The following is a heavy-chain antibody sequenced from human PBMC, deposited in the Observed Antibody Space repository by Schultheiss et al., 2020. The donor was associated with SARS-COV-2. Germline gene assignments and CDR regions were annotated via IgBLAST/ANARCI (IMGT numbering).Heavy chain of an antibody. CDR2: IYYSGST. Sequence: SETLSLTCTVSGGSISSGGYYWSWIRQHPGKGLEWIGYIYYSGSTYYNPSLKSRVTISVDTSKNQFSLKLSSVTAADTAVYYCASEIAAAGTGANYWGQGTLVTVSS. D-gene: IGHD6-13*01. CDR3: ASEIAAAGTGANY. V-gene: IGHV4-31*03. J-gene: IGHJ4*02. CDR1: GGSISSGGYY.